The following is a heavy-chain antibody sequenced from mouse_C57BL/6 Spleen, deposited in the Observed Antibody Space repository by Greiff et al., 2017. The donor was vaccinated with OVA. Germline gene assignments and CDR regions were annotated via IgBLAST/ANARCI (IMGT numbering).Heavy chain of an antibody. CDR3: VTDYYGSRGFAY. CDR2: IDPSDSYT. D-gene: IGHD1-1*01. V-gene: IGHV1-69*01. Sequence: MPGQGLEWIGEIDPSDSYTNYNQKFKGKSTLTVDKSSSTAYMQLSSLTSEDSAVYYCVTDYYGSRGFAYWGQGTLVTVSA. J-gene: IGHJ3*01.